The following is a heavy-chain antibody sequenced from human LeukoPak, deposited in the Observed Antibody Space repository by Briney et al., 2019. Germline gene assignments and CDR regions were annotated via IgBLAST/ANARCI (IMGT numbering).Heavy chain of an antibody. CDR2: LYSDGTT. V-gene: IGHV3-53*01. J-gene: IGHJ4*02. CDR3: ARETVTTPALDY. D-gene: IGHD4-17*01. CDR1: GFTVSDNY. Sequence: GGPLRLSCAASGFTVSDNYMSWVRQAPGKGLEWVSVLYSDGTTYYADSVKGRFTISRDNSKNTLYLQMNSLRAEDTAVYYCARETVTTPALDYWGQGTLVTVSS.